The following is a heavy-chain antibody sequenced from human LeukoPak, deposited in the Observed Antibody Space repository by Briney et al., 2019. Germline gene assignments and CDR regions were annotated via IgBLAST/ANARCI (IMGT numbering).Heavy chain of an antibody. J-gene: IGHJ4*02. D-gene: IGHD5-12*01. V-gene: IGHV3-7*05. CDR1: GFTFSSFY. Sequence: GGSLRLSCAASGFTFSSFYMSWVRQAPGKGLEWVANIKGDRSEKYYVDSVKGRFTTSRDNAKNSLYLQMNSLRAEDTAVYYCAREGTITAYNFDYWGQGTLVTVSS. CDR2: IKGDRSEK. CDR3: AREGTITAYNFDY.